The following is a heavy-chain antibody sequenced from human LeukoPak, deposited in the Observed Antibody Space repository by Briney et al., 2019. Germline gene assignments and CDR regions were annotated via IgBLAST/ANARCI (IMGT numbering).Heavy chain of an antibody. CDR2: IYHSGST. D-gene: IGHD6-13*01. CDR3: ARGGSSWYEGLDY. V-gene: IGHV4-38-2*01. Sequence: SETLSLTCAVSGGSISRYYWNWIRQPPGKGLEWIGSIYHSGSTYYNPSFKSRVTISVDTSKNQFSLKLSSVTAADTAVYCCARGGSSWYEGLDYWGQGTLVTVSS. J-gene: IGHJ4*02. CDR1: GGSISRYY.